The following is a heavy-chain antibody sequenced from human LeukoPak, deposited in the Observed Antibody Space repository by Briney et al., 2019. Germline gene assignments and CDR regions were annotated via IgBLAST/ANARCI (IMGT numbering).Heavy chain of an antibody. CDR3: ARGRAYYYDSSGTKPYYMDV. Sequence: SETLSLTCTVSGGSINSHYWSWVRQPPGKGLVWIGYISYSGNTNYNPSLKSRVTISMHTSKNQLSLKLNSVTAADTAVYYCARGRAYYYDSSGTKPYYMDVWGKGTTVTISS. V-gene: IGHV4-59*11. J-gene: IGHJ6*03. CDR1: GGSINSHY. CDR2: ISYSGNT. D-gene: IGHD3-22*01.